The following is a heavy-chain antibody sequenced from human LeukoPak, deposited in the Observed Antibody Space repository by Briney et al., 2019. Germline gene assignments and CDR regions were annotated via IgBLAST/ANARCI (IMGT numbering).Heavy chain of an antibody. J-gene: IGHJ3*02. D-gene: IGHD3-10*01. V-gene: IGHV3-7*03. CDR1: GFTFSSYW. CDR3: ARGGSYDGSGSYREDAFDI. Sequence: GGSLRLSCAASGFTFSSYWMSWVRQAPGKGLEWVANIKQDGSEKYHVDSVKGRFTISRDNAKNSLYLQMSSLRGEDTAVYYCARGGSYDGSGSYREDAFDIWGQGTTVTVSS. CDR2: IKQDGSEK.